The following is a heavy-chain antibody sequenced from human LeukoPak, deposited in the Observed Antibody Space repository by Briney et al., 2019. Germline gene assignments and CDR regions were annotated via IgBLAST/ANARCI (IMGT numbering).Heavy chain of an antibody. CDR3: APSGTYRSADYYFDY. CDR2: INPDSGGT. Sequence: ASVKVPCKASGYTFTGYYVHWVRQAPGQGLEWMGWINPDSGGTSYAQKFQGRVTMTRDTSISTAYMGLSRLRSDDTAVYYCAPSGTYRSADYYFDYWGQGTLVTVSS. J-gene: IGHJ4*02. V-gene: IGHV1-2*02. D-gene: IGHD1-26*01. CDR1: GYTFTGYY.